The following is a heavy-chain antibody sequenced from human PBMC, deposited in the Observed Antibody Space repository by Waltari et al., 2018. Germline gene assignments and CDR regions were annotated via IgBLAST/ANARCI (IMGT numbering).Heavy chain of an antibody. CDR2: IYYSGST. D-gene: IGHD1-26*01. CDR1: GGSISSSIYY. Sequence: QLQLQESGPGLVKPSETLSLTCTVSGGSISSSIYYWGWIRQPQGKGLEWIGSIYYSGSTYYNPSLKSRVTISVDTSKNQFSLKLSSVTATDTAVYYCARGSSGSYFDYWGQGTLVTVSS. V-gene: IGHV4-39*01. J-gene: IGHJ4*02. CDR3: ARGSSGSYFDY.